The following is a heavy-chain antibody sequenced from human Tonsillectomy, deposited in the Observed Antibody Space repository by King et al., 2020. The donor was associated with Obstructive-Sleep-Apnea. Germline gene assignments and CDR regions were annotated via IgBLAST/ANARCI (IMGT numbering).Heavy chain of an antibody. CDR2: IWFDGSNK. J-gene: IGHJ4*02. CDR3: AKELEQRVRRGFPGC. V-gene: IGHV3-33*06. CDR1: GFTFSSYG. D-gene: IGHD6-6*01. Sequence: VQLVESGGGVVQPGRSLRLSCAASGFTFSSYGMHWVRQAPGKGLEWVAVIWFDGSNKYYADSVKGRFTISRDNSKNTLYLQMNSLRAEDTAVYYCAKELEQRVRRGFPGCWGQGTLVTVSS.